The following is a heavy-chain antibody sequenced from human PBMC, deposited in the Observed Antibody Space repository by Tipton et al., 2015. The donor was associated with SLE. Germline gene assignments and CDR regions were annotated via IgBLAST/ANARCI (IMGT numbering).Heavy chain of an antibody. CDR3: ASAPEYYYDSSGYDRAFDI. V-gene: IGHV4-34*01. CDR1: GGSFSGYY. Sequence: TLSLTCAVYGGSFSGYYWSWIRQPPGKGLEWIGEINHSGSTNYNPSLKSRVTISVDTSKNQFSLKLSSVTAADTAVYYCASAPEYYYDSSGYDRAFDIWGQGTMVTVSS. CDR2: INHSGST. J-gene: IGHJ3*02. D-gene: IGHD3-22*01.